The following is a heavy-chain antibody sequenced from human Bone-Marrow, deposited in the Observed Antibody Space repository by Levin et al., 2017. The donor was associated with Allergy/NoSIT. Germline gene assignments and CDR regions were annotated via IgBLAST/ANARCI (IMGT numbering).Heavy chain of an antibody. CDR3: ARDLGNFDRGTSYFDS. D-gene: IGHD3-22*01. V-gene: IGHV3-33*07. CDR1: GFTFSSYG. CDR2: IWYDGSKK. J-gene: IGHJ4*02. Sequence: GESLKISCAASGFTFSSYGFYWVRQAPGKGLEWVALIWYDGSKKYYTDSVKGRCTIFRDDSKSTLYLQMNSLRAEDTAVYYCARDLGNFDRGTSYFDSWGQGTLVTVSS.